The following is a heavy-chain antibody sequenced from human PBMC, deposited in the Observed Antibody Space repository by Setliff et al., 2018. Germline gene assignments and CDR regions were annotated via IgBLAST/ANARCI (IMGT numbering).Heavy chain of an antibody. CDR2: ISLTGSRT. J-gene: IGHJ4*02. Sequence: PGGSLRLSCVVSGVTFTRCAMSWVRQAPGKGLEWVSAISLTGSRTYYADSVKGRFNISRDNYKNSLYLEINNLRAEDTAKYYCAKVDAEGYKYIGFFDSWGQGTQVTVSS. D-gene: IGHD2-2*02. V-gene: IGHV3-23*01. CDR3: AKVDAEGYKYIGFFDS. CDR1: GVTFTRCA.